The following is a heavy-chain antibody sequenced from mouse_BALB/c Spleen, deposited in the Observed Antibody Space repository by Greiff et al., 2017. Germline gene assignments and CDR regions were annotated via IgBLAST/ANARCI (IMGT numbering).Heavy chain of an antibody. CDR3: AREAYLNAMDY. CDR2: ISTYYGDA. CDR1: GYTFTDYA. Sequence: VQLQQSGAELVRPGVSVKISCKGSGYTFTDYAMHWVKQSHAKSLEWIGVISTYYGDASYNQKFKGKATMTVDKSSSTAYMELARLTSEDSAIYYCAREAYLNAMDYWGQGTSVTVSS. J-gene: IGHJ4*01. V-gene: IGHV1S137*01. D-gene: IGHD3-2*02.